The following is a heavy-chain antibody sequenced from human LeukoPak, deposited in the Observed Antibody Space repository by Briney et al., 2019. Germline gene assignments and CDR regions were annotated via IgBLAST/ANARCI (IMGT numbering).Heavy chain of an antibody. CDR1: GYFISSDYY. CDR2: IYYSGST. V-gene: IGHV4-38-2*02. Sequence: SETLSLTCTVSGYFISSDYYWGWIRQPPGKGLEWIGSIYYSGSTYYSPSLKSRVTISVDTSKNQFSLKLSSVAAADTAVYYCARDGGVAPHNWFDPWGQGTLVTVSS. CDR3: ARDGGVAPHNWFDP. J-gene: IGHJ5*02. D-gene: IGHD2-8*02.